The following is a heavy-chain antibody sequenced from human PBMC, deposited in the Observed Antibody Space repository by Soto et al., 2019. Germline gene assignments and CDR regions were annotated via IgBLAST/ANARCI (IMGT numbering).Heavy chain of an antibody. CDR1: GGTFSSYT. J-gene: IGHJ4*02. D-gene: IGHD5-18*01. Sequence: QVQLVQSGAEVKKPGSSVKVSCKASGGTFSSYTISWVRQAPGQGLEWMGRIIPILGIANSAQKFQGRVTITADKSTSTAYMELSSLRSEDTAVYYCARGGGYSYGWGYWGQGTLVTVSS. V-gene: IGHV1-69*02. CDR2: IIPILGIA. CDR3: ARGGGYSYGWGY.